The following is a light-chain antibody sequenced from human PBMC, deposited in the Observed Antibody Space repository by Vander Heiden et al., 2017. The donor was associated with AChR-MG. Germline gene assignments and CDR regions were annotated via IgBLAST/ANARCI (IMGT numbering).Light chain of an antibody. V-gene: IGKV3-20*01. J-gene: IGKJ1*01. Sequence: EIVLTPSPGTLSLSPGERATLSCRASQSISSSYLAWYQQKPGQAPRLLIYGASSRATGIPDRFSGSGSGTDFTLTISRLEPEDFAVYSCQQFDSSPRTFGPGTKVEIK. CDR1: QSISSSY. CDR2: GAS. CDR3: QQFDSSPRT.